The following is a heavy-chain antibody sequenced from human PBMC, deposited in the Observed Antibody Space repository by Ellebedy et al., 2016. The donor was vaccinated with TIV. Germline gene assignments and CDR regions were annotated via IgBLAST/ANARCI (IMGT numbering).Heavy chain of an antibody. V-gene: IGHV4-39*07. CDR3: ARGDYDILTGDTSTGDFDS. J-gene: IGHJ4*02. D-gene: IGHD3-9*01. CDR2: FYYSGNS. CDR1: GDSITHSSYY. Sequence: SETLSLTCTVSGDSITHSSYYWAWIRQPPGKGLEWIGNFYYSGNSFYNPSLKSRVTISVDTFKMQFSFKLNSVTAADTAVYYCARGDYDILTGDTSTGDFDSWGQGTLVTVSS.